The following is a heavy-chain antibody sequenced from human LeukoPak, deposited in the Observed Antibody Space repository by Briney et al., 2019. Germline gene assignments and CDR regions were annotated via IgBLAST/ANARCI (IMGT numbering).Heavy chain of an antibody. CDR3: ARDLMTPIVVVPAATVGAFDT. J-gene: IGHJ3*02. Sequence: ASVKVSCKASGYTFTSYGISWVRQAPGQGLERMGWISAYNGNTNYAQKLQGRVTMTTDTSTSTAYMELRSLRSDDTAVYYCARDLMTPIVVVPAATVGAFDTWGQGTMVTVSS. CDR2: ISAYNGNT. V-gene: IGHV1-18*01. CDR1: GYTFTSYG. D-gene: IGHD2-2*01.